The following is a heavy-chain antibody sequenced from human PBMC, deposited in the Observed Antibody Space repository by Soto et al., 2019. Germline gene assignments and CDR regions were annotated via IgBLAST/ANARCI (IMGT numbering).Heavy chain of an antibody. V-gene: IGHV3-23*01. D-gene: IGHD3-3*01. J-gene: IGHJ3*02. CDR3: AQDRGFLEWLPPGTDGFDI. CDR1: GFTFSSYA. Sequence: EVQLLESGGGLVQPGGSLRLSCAASGFTFSSYAMSWVRQAPGKGLEWVSAISGSGGSTYYADSVKGRFTISRDNSKNTLYLQINGRIAEDTAVYYCAQDRGFLEWLPPGTDGFDIWGQGKMVTVSS. CDR2: ISGSGGST.